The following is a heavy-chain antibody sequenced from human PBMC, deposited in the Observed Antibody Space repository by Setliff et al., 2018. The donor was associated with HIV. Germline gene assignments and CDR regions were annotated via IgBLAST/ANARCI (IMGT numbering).Heavy chain of an antibody. V-gene: IGHV4-61*02. J-gene: IGHJ3*02. D-gene: IGHD3-22*01. CDR3: ARGGGYFYDNNAFDI. Sequence: PSETLSLTCTVSGGAMSSGNYYWNWIRQPADKGLEWIGRIYVGGSTNYRSSLKSRVTISVDSSKNQFSLKLTSVTAADTATYFCARGGGYFYDNNAFDIWGQGTVVTVS. CDR1: GGAMSSGNYY. CDR2: IYVGGST.